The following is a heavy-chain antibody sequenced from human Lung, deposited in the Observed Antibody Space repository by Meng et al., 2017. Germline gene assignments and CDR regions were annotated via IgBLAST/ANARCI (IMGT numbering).Heavy chain of an antibody. V-gene: IGHV1-3*01. J-gene: IGHJ5*02. CDR1: GYTFTNYP. Sequence: QVELVQSGAEVKTPGAPVRLSCMASGYTFTNYPIHWVRQAPGQRLEWMGWITAGNGNTKYSQKFQGRVTIIRGTSASTVYMELSSLRSEDTAVYYCARGDQPWPHRFDPWGQGTLVTVSS. CDR2: ITAGNGNT. D-gene: IGHD6-19*01. CDR3: ARGDQPWPHRFDP.